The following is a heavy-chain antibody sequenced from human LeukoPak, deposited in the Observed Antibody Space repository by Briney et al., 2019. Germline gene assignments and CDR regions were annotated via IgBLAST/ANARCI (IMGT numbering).Heavy chain of an antibody. D-gene: IGHD6-13*01. CDR2: IHDSGST. CDR1: GGSISSGGYH. CDR3: ARGKRGYSSSWYDY. V-gene: IGHV4-31*03. J-gene: IGHJ4*02. Sequence: SETLSLTCTVSGGSISSGGYHWSWIRQHPGKGLEWIGYIHDSGSTYYNPSLKSRVTISVDTSKNQFSLKLNSVTAADTAVYYCARGKRGYSSSWYDYWGQGTLVTVSS.